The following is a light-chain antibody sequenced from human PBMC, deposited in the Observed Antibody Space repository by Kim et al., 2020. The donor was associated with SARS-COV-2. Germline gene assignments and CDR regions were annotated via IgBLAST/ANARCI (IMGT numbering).Light chain of an antibody. J-gene: IGLJ3*02. V-gene: IGLV1-40*01. Sequence: QRVTSSCTGSSSNIGAGYAVHWYQQFPGTAPNLLIYDNTNRPSGVPDRFSGSKSGTSASLAITGLQAEDEADYYCQSYDSSLSGSVFGGGTKVTVL. CDR1: SSNIGAGYA. CDR2: DNT. CDR3: QSYDSSLSGSV.